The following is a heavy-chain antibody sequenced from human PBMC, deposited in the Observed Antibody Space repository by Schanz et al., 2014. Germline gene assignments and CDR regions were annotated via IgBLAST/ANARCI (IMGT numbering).Heavy chain of an antibody. CDR3: AKDFFIGVARGVIISHDAIDI. CDR1: RFTISRNP. J-gene: IGHJ4*02. CDR2: ISGSGGST. D-gene: IGHD3-10*01. Sequence: VHLVESGGGVVQPGRSLRLSCTGSRFTISRNPIHWVRQAPGKGLEWVSAISGSGGSTVYADSVKGRFTISRDNSNNTVFLQMNSLRAEDTAVYYCAKDFFIGVARGVIISHDAIDIWGQGTLVTVSS. V-gene: IGHV3-23*04.